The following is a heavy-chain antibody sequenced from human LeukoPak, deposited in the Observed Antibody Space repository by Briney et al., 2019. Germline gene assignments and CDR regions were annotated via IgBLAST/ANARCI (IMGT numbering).Heavy chain of an antibody. D-gene: IGHD3-10*01. CDR2: IYYSGST. Sequence: SETLSLTCTVSGGFISSSSYYWGWIRQPPGKGLEWIGSIYYSGSTYYNPSLKSRVTISVDTSKNQFSLKLSSVTAADTAVYYCARPFSPPGSGSFIVAYWGQGTLVTVSS. J-gene: IGHJ4*02. CDR1: GGFISSSSYY. CDR3: ARPFSPPGSGSFIVAY. V-gene: IGHV4-39*01.